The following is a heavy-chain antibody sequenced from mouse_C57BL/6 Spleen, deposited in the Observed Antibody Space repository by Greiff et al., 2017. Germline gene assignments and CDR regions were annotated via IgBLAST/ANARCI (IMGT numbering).Heavy chain of an antibody. Sequence: EVKLQESGGGLVKPGGSLKLSCAASGFTFSSYAMSWVRQTPEKRLEWVATISDGGSYTYYPDNVKGRFTISRDNAKNNLYLQMSHLKSEDTAMYYCARDGELGRDYAMDYWGQGTSVTVSS. V-gene: IGHV5-4*01. CDR1: GFTFSSYA. J-gene: IGHJ4*01. D-gene: IGHD4-1*01. CDR3: ARDGELGRDYAMDY. CDR2: ISDGGSYT.